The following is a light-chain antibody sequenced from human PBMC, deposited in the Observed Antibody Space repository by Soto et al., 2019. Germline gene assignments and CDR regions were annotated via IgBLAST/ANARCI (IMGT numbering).Light chain of an antibody. CDR1: QSVSSN. V-gene: IGKV3-15*01. CDR3: QQYNNWPKT. CDR2: GAS. J-gene: IGKJ1*01. Sequence: EIVMTQSPATLSVSPGERAALSCWASQSVSSNLAWYQQKPGQAPRLLIYGASTRATGIPARFSGSGSGTEFTLTISSLQSEDFAVYYCQQYNNWPKTFGQGTKVEIK.